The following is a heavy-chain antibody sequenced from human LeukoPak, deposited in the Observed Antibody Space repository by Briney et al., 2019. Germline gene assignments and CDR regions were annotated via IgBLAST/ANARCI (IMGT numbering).Heavy chain of an antibody. V-gene: IGHV3-30*02. CDR1: GFTFSSYG. D-gene: IGHD3-9*01. CDR2: IRYDGSNK. Sequence: GGSLRLSCAASGFTFSSYGMHWVRQAPGKGLEWVAFIRYDGSNKYYADSVKGRFTISRDNSKNTLYLQMNSLRAEDTAVYYCASQYYDILTGYYQPVAYWGQGTLVTVSS. J-gene: IGHJ4*02. CDR3: ASQYYDILTGYYQPVAY.